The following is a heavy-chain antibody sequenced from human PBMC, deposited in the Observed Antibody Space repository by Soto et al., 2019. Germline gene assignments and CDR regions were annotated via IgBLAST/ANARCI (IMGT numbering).Heavy chain of an antibody. CDR3: ARDYGDYGGIYYYGMDV. CDR1: GYTFTGYY. J-gene: IGHJ6*02. CDR2: INPNSGGT. D-gene: IGHD4-17*01. V-gene: IGHV1-2*02. Sequence: ASVKVSCKASGYTFTGYYMHWVRQAPGQGLEWMGWINPNSGGTKYAQKFQGRVTMTRDTSISTAYMELSRLRSDDTAVYYCARDYGDYGGIYYYGMDVWGQGTTVTVSS.